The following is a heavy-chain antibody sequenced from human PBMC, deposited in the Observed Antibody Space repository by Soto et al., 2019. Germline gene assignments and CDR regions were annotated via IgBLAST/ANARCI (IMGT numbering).Heavy chain of an antibody. Sequence: GESLKISCQGSGYSFTSYWIGWVRQMPGKGLEWMGIIYPGDSDTRYSPSFQGQVTISADKSISTAYLQWSSLKASDTAMYFCAWVGYCSGGSCDYYMDVWGKGTTVTVSS. D-gene: IGHD2-15*01. CDR3: AWVGYCSGGSCDYYMDV. CDR1: GYSFTSYW. CDR2: IYPGDSDT. V-gene: IGHV5-51*01. J-gene: IGHJ6*03.